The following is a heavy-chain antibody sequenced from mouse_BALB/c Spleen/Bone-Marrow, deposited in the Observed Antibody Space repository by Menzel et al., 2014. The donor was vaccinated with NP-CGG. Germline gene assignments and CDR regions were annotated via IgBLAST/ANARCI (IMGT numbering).Heavy chain of an antibody. J-gene: IGHJ2*01. D-gene: IGHD2-14*01. CDR1: GFNIKDTY. V-gene: IGHV14-3*02. CDR2: IDPANGNT. Sequence: VQLKESGAELVKPGASVRLSCTASGFNIKDTYIHWVKQRPEQGLEWIGRIDPANGNTKYDPKFQGKATITADTSSDTAYLQLSSLTSEDTAVYYCASYRLRTYFDYWGQGTTLPVSS. CDR3: ASYRLRTYFDY.